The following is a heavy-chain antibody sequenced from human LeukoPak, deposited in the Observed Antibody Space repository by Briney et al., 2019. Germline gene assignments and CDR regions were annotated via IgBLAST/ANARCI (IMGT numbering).Heavy chain of an antibody. CDR1: GYTFTGYY. V-gene: IGHV1-2*02. Sequence: VKVSCKASGYTFTGYYMHWVRQAPGPGLEGMGWINPNSGGTNYAQKVQGRGTMTRDTAISTAHLELNRLRSDDHAVVFCGREYGSGRHNWFDPWGQGTLVTVSS. CDR3: GREYGSGRHNWFDP. J-gene: IGHJ5*02. CDR2: INPNSGGT. D-gene: IGHD3-10*01.